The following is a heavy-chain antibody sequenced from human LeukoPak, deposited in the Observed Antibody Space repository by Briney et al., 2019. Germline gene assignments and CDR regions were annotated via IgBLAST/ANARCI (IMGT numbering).Heavy chain of an antibody. D-gene: IGHD1-26*01. CDR3: ARDEVGVGATHDY. Sequence: GGSLRLSCAASGFSFSRYWMHWVRQAPGKGLVWVSRIDKDGSSTFYADSVKGRFTISRDNAKNTLYLQMNSLRAEDTAVYYCARDEVGVGATHDYWGQGTLVTVSP. CDR1: GFSFSRYW. J-gene: IGHJ4*02. CDR2: IDKDGSST. V-gene: IGHV3-74*01.